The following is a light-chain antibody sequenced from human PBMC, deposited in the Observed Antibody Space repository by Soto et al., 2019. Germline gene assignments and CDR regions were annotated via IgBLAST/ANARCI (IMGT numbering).Light chain of an antibody. CDR3: SSYAGNFNLV. V-gene: IGLV2-8*01. J-gene: IGLJ2*01. Sequence: QSALTQPPSASGSPGQSVTISCTGTSSDVGVYNYVSWYQQRPSKAPKLLIYEVSKRPSGVPDRFSGSKSGNTASLTVSGLQAEDEADYYCSSYAGNFNLVFGGGTKLTVL. CDR1: SSDVGVYNY. CDR2: EVS.